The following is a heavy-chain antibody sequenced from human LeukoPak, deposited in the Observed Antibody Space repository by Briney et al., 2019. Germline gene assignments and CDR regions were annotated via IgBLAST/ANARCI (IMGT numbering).Heavy chain of an antibody. CDR1: GGSFSGYY. J-gene: IGHJ4*02. CDR2: INHSGST. CDR3: ARDGWLRLRRAYFDY. Sequence: PSETLSLTCAVYGGSFSGYYWSWIRQPPGKGLEWIGEINHSGSTNYNPSLKSRVTISVDTSKNQFSLKLSSVTAADTAVYYCARDGWLRLRRAYFDYWGQGTLVTVSS. D-gene: IGHD5-12*01. V-gene: IGHV4-34*01.